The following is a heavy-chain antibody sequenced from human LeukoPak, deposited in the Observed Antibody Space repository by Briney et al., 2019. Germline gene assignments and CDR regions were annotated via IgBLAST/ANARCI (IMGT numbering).Heavy chain of an antibody. Sequence: ASVKVSCKASGYTFTSYYMHWVRQAPGQGLEWMGIINPSGGSTSYAQKFQGRVTMTRDTSTSTVYMKLSSLRSEDTAVYYCARARGDCPFGYWGQGTLVTVSS. D-gene: IGHD2-21*02. CDR3: ARARGDCPFGY. CDR1: GYTFTSYY. CDR2: INPSGGST. J-gene: IGHJ4*02. V-gene: IGHV1-46*01.